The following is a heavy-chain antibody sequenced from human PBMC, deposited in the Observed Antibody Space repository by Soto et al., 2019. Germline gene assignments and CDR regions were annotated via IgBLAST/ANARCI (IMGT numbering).Heavy chain of an antibody. V-gene: IGHV4-39*01. CDR2: MYFSGFYSGST. D-gene: IGHD3-9*01. CDR3: ARGFDILTFGFCLDY. J-gene: IGHJ4*02. Sequence: PSETLSLTCTVSGGSMSSSSYYWGWIRQPPGKGLEWIANMYFSGFYSGSTSYNPSLKSRVTISVDTSKNQLSLQVSSVTAADTAVYYCARGFDILTFGFCLDYWGQGTLVTVSS. CDR1: GGSMSSSSYY.